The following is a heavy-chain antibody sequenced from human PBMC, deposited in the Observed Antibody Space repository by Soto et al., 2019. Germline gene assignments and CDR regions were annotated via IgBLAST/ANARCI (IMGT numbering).Heavy chain of an antibody. CDR3: VRDSARIVVVPRVDGDNWLDP. V-gene: IGHV3-11*06. D-gene: IGHD2-2*01. CDR1: GFTFSDYF. J-gene: IGHJ5*02. CDR2: ISGSSDNI. Sequence: LRLSCAASGFTFSDYFMSWIRQAPGKGLEWVSFISGSSDNIKYADSVKGRFTISRDNAKNSLYLQMNSLRAEDTAVYYCVRDSARIVVVPRVDGDNWLDPWGQGSLVTVSS.